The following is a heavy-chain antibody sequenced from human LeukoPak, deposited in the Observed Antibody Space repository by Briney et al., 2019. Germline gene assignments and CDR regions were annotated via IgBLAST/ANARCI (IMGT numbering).Heavy chain of an antibody. CDR1: GGSFSGYY. D-gene: IGHD3-9*01. J-gene: IGHJ5*02. V-gene: IGHV4-34*01. CDR2: INNSGST. Sequence: PSETLSLTCAVYGGSFSGYYWSWIRQPPGKGLEWVGDINNSGSTNYNPSLKSRVTISVDTSKNQFSLKLSSVTAADTAVYYCARTYYDILTGYYRGSSWFDPWGQGTLVTVSS. CDR3: ARTYYDILTGYYRGSSWFDP.